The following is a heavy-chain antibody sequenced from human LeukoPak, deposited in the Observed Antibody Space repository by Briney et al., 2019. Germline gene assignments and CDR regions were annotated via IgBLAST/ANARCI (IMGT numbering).Heavy chain of an antibody. D-gene: IGHD3-10*01. CDR2: TWYDGSYK. V-gene: IGHV3-33*01. J-gene: IGHJ4*02. CDR3: ARDYGSGRYYYFDY. Sequence: GGSLRLSCAASGFTFSSYGMHWVRQAPGRGLEWVAVTWYDGSYKYYADSVKGRYTISRDNSKNTLYLQMNSLRAEDTAVYYCARDYGSGRYYYFDYWGQGTLVTVSS. CDR1: GFTFSSYG.